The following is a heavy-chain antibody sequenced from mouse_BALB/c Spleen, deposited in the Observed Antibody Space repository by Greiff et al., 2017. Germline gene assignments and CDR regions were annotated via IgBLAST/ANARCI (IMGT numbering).Heavy chain of an antibody. CDR3: ARGQYYRYDEVYYAMDY. CDR2: IYPGSGST. V-gene: IGHV1S22*01. J-gene: IGHJ4*01. CDR1: GYTFTSYW. Sequence: LQQPGSELVRPGASVKLSCKASGYTFTSYWMHWVKQRPGQGLEWIGNIYPGSGSTNYDEKFKSKATLTADKSSSTAYMQLSSLTSEDSAVYFCARGQYYRYDEVYYAMDYWGQGTSVTVSS. D-gene: IGHD2-14*01.